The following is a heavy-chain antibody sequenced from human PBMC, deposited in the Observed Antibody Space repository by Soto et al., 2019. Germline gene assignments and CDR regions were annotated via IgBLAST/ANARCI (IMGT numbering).Heavy chain of an antibody. CDR3: ARVIVVAGRYFDY. V-gene: IGHV5-51*01. J-gene: IGHJ4*02. CDR2: IYPGDSDT. D-gene: IGHD6-19*01. Sequence: ESLKISCEGSGYRFTSCWIGWVRQMPGKGLEWMGIIYPGDSDTRYSPSFQGQVTISADISTAYLQWSSLKASDTAMYYCARVIVVAGRYFDYWGQGTLVTV. CDR1: GYRFTSCW.